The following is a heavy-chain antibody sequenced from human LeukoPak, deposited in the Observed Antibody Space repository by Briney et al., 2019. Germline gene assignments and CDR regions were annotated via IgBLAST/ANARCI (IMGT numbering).Heavy chain of an antibody. J-gene: IGHJ3*02. CDR2: IKQDGSEK. CDR1: GFTFSSYW. D-gene: IGHD3-22*01. Sequence: GGSLRLSCAASGFTFSSYWMSWVRQAPGKGLEWVANIKQDGSEKYYVDSVKGRFTISRDNAKNTLYLQMNSLRAEDTAVYYCARERGLTMIVVVIQGDAFDSWGQGTMVTASS. CDR3: ARERGLTMIVVVIQGDAFDS. V-gene: IGHV3-7*01.